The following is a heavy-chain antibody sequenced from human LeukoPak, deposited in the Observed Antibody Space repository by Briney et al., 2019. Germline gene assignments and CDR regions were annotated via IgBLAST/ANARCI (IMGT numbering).Heavy chain of an antibody. CDR2: IYYSGST. D-gene: IGHD2-2*01. CDR3: VRQLGYCSSTSCYADKVDY. V-gene: IGHV4-39*01. J-gene: IGHJ4*02. CDR1: GGSISSSSYY. Sequence: SETLSLTCTVSGGSISSSSYYWGWIRQPPGKGLEWIGCIYYSGSTYYNPSLKSRVTISVDTSKNQFSLKLSSVTAADTAVYYCVRQLGYCSSTSCYADKVDYWGQGTLVTVS.